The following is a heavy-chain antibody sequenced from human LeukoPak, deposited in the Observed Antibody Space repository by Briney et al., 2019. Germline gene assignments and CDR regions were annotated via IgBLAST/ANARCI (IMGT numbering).Heavy chain of an antibody. Sequence: SETLSLTCTVSGGSISSYYWSWIRQPPGKGLEWIGYIYYSGSTNYNPSLKSRVTISVDTSMNQFSLKLSSVTAADTAVYYCARASGGSNTSSYYYYGMDVWGQGTTVTVSS. D-gene: IGHD3-10*01. CDR1: GGSISSYY. V-gene: IGHV4-59*01. J-gene: IGHJ6*02. CDR2: IYYSGST. CDR3: ARASGGSNTSSYYYYGMDV.